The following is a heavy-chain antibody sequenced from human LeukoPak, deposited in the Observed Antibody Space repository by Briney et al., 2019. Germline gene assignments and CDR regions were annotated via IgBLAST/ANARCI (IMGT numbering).Heavy chain of an antibody. CDR2: IYPDAYDT. D-gene: IGHD2/OR15-2a*01. CDR3: ARRLWSKDFDY. CDR1: RSLFTSYW. Sequence: GATLHISRQDSRSLFTSYWSGWVRQLPGKVLEWMAIIYPDAYDTKYSPSFEGQVNMSADKSIRNAYLQWSSLKAWDTVMYYCARRLWSKDFDYWGEGTLVTVSS. J-gene: IGHJ4*02. V-gene: IGHV5-51*01.